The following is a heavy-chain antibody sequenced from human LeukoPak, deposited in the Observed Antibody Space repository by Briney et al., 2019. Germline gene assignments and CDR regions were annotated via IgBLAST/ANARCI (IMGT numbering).Heavy chain of an antibody. CDR2: IYSGGST. J-gene: IGHJ6*03. Sequence: LSGGSLRLSCAASGFTVSSNYMSWVRQAPGKGLEWVSMIYSGGSTYYADSVKGRFTISRDNSKNTLDLQMNSLRAEDTAVYYCARAREYCGGDCYGSDYYYMDVWGKGTTVTVSS. CDR1: GFTVSSNY. D-gene: IGHD2-21*01. CDR3: ARAREYCGGDCYGSDYYYMDV. V-gene: IGHV3-66*01.